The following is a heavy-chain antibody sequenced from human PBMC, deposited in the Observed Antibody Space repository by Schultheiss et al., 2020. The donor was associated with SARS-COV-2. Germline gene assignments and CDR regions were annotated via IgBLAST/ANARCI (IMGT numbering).Heavy chain of an antibody. Sequence: GESLKISCKGSGYSFTSYWIGWVRQMPGKGLEWMGIIYPGDSDTRYSPSFQGQVTISADKSISTAYLQWGSLKASDTAMYYCARAPRAYDSSGYYHSDEYNWFDPWGQGTLVTVSS. D-gene: IGHD3-22*01. V-gene: IGHV5-51*01. CDR2: IYPGDSDT. J-gene: IGHJ5*02. CDR3: ARAPRAYDSSGYYHSDEYNWFDP. CDR1: GYSFTSYW.